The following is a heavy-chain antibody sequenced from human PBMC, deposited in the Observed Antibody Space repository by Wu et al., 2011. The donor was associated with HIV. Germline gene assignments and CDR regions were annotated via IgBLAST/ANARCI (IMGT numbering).Heavy chain of an antibody. CDR2: IIPIFGTA. CDR1: GGTFSSYA. J-gene: IGHJ6*02. D-gene: IGHD4-17*01. Sequence: QVQLVQSGAEVKKPGSSVKVSCKASGGTFSSYAISWVRQAPGQGLEWMGGIIPIFGTATYAQKFQGRVTITTDESSSTAYMELSSLTSEDTAVYYCARLSIDYAYYYGMDVWGQGTTVTVSS. CDR3: ARLSIDYAYYYGMDV. V-gene: IGHV1-69*05.